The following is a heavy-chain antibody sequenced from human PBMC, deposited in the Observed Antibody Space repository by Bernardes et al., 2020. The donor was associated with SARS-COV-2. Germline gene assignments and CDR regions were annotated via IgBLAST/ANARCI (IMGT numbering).Heavy chain of an antibody. J-gene: IGHJ3*02. Sequence: GGSLRLSRTVSGFTFSTYDMHWVRQAPGKGLEWVSATGTAGDTYYPGSVKGRFAMSRENAKNSVYLQMNSLRAGDTAVYYCARTLLTGAFDMWGQGTMVTVSS. CDR3: ARTLLTGAFDM. CDR1: GFTFSTYD. CDR2: TGTAGDT. D-gene: IGHD3-10*01. V-gene: IGHV3-13*01.